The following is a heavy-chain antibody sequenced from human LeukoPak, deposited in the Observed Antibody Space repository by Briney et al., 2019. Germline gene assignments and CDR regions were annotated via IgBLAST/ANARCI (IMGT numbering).Heavy chain of an antibody. CDR2: ISSSSSII. CDR3: ARDGDSSGYYAAFDI. D-gene: IGHD3-22*01. J-gene: IGHJ3*02. Sequence: GRTLRLSCAASGFTFSSYSMKWVRQAPGKGLEWLSYISSSSSIIYYADSVKGRFTISRDNAKNSLYLQMNSLRDEDTAVYYCARDGDSSGYYAAFDIWGQGTMVTVSS. CDR1: GFTFSSYS. V-gene: IGHV3-48*02.